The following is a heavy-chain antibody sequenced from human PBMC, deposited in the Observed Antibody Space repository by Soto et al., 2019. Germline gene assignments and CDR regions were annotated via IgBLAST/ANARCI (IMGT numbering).Heavy chain of an antibody. V-gene: IGHV3-30*18. D-gene: IGHD6-13*01. CDR2: ISYDGTKK. CDR1: GFTFSSFG. J-gene: IGHJ2*01. Sequence: GGSLRLSCAASGFTFSSFGIHWVRQAPGKGLEWVAVISYDGTKKYYSDSVKGRFTISRDNSKNTLYLQMNSLRPEDTAVYYCAKVGIAAGTDLWGRGTLVTVSS. CDR3: AKVGIAAGTDL.